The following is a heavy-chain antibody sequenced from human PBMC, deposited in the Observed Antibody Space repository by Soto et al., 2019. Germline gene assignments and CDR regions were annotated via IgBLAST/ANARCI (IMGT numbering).Heavy chain of an antibody. CDR2: IYSGGST. V-gene: IGHV3-53*01. CDR3: ASTVRFLEWFPRYYGMDV. CDR1: GFTVSSNY. J-gene: IGHJ6*02. Sequence: GSLRLSYAASGFTVSSNYMSWVRPAPGKGLEWVSVIYSGGSTYYADSVKGRFTISRDNSKNTLYLQMNSLRAEDTAVYYCASTVRFLEWFPRYYGMDVWGQGTTVTVSS. D-gene: IGHD3-3*01.